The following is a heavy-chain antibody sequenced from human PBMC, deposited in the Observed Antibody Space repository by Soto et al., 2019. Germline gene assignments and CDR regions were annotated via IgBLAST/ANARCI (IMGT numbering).Heavy chain of an antibody. J-gene: IGHJ4*02. D-gene: IGHD1-1*01. V-gene: IGHV1-46*04. Sequence: VASVKVSCKASGYTFTNYYLHWVRQAPGQGPEWVGMINPSARSASYAQKLRGRLTMDRDTSTTTVYMELSRLTFEDTAVYFCARDNSAANGVLDHWGQGTLVTVSS. CDR3: ARDNSAANGVLDH. CDR2: INPSARSA. CDR1: GYTFTNYY.